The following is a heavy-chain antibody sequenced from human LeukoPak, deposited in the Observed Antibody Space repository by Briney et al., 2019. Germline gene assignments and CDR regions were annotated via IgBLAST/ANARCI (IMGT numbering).Heavy chain of an antibody. CDR3: ARQGGYDSRGYPLDY. Sequence: GESLKISCKGSGYSFTSYWIGWVRQMPGKGLELMGIIHPGNSNTTYSPSFQGQITISADKSISTAYLQWSSLKASDTAMYYCARQGGYDSRGYPLDYWGQGTLVTVSS. D-gene: IGHD3-22*01. J-gene: IGHJ4*02. V-gene: IGHV5-51*01. CDR2: IHPGNSNT. CDR1: GYSFTSYW.